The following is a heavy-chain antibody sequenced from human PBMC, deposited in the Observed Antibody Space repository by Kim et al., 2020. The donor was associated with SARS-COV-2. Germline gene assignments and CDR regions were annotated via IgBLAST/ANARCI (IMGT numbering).Heavy chain of an antibody. D-gene: IGHD2-15*01. CDR3: AKDDCSSANCPGGFDP. Sequence: SVRGRFTISSDNSRNTVYLQMNNLRVEDTAIYYCAKDDCSSANCPGGFDPWGQGALVTVSS. J-gene: IGHJ5*02. V-gene: IGHV3-23*01.